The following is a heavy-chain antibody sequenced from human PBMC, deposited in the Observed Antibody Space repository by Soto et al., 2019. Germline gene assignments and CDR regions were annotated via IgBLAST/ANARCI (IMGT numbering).Heavy chain of an antibody. Sequence: ASVKVSCKASGYTFTTYAIHWVRQAPGQRLEWMGWINAGIGNTKYSQKFQGRVSITRDTSASTAYMELSSLRSEDTAVYYCARSTTAALDWFDPWGQGTLVTVSS. CDR3: ARSTTAALDWFDP. V-gene: IGHV1-3*01. J-gene: IGHJ5*02. CDR2: INAGIGNT. CDR1: GYTFTTYA. D-gene: IGHD6-25*01.